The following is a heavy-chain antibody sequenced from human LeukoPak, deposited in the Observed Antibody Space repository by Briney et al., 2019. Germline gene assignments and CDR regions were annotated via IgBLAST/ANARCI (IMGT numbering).Heavy chain of an antibody. Sequence: SETLSLTCTVSGGSISSYYWSWIRQPPGKGLEWIGYIYYSGSTNYNPSLKSRVTISVDTSKNQFSLNLSSVTAADTAMYYCARVLRYCSGGNCYSGGLGYMDVWGKGTTVTISS. J-gene: IGHJ6*03. D-gene: IGHD2-15*01. V-gene: IGHV4-59*01. CDR3: ARVLRYCSGGNCYSGGLGYMDV. CDR2: IYYSGST. CDR1: GGSISSYY.